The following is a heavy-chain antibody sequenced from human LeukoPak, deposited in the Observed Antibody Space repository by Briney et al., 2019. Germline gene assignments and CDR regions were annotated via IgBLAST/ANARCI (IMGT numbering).Heavy chain of an antibody. Sequence: SVKVSCKASGGTFSSYPISWVRQAPGQGLEWMGGIIPVFGTTHYAQKFQGRVTITADKSTTTAYMELSSLRFEDTAMYYCARKNGAVRGIIVRSHALDTWGQGTMVTVSS. CDR3: ARKNGAVRGIIVRSHALDT. CDR1: GGTFSSYP. D-gene: IGHD3-10*01. J-gene: IGHJ3*02. V-gene: IGHV1-69*06. CDR2: IIPVFGTT.